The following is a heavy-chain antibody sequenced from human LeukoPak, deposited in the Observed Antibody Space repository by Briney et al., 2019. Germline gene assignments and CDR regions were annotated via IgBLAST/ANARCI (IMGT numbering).Heavy chain of an antibody. CDR2: IYLDGRA. J-gene: IGHJ4*02. CDR1: GFAVRSKY. D-gene: IGHD5-24*01. CDR3: ARDEETSLAN. V-gene: IGHV3-66*01. Sequence: GESLRLSCAASGFAVRSKYTNWVRQAPRKGLEWVTVIYLDGRADYADSVKGRSTISSDNSKKTVYLQMNSLKDEDTAVYYCARDEETSLANWGQGTLVSVSP.